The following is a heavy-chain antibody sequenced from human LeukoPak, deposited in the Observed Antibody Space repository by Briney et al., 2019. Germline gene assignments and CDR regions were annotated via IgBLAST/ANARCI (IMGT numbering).Heavy chain of an antibody. D-gene: IGHD3-9*01. V-gene: IGHV1-69*16. J-gene: IGHJ4*02. CDR1: GGTFSSYT. CDR2: IIPILGIA. Sequence: SVKVSCKASGGTFSSYTISWVRQAPGQGLEWMGRIIPILGIANYAQKFQGRVTITTDESTSTAYMELSSLRSEDTAVYYCARDLGHYDKGYFDYWGQGTLVTVSS. CDR3: ARDLGHYDKGYFDY.